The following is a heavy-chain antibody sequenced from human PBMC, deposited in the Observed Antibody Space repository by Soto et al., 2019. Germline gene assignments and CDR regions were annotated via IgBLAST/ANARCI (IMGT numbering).Heavy chain of an antibody. CDR2: IYYSGST. Sequence: SETLSLTCTVSGGSISSYYWSWIRQPPGKGLEWIGYIYYSGSTNYNPSLKSRVTISVDTSKNQFSLKLSSVTAADTAVYYCARDFPAPSGRHNYGMGVWGQGTTVTVSS. D-gene: IGHD2-2*01. CDR3: ARDFPAPSGRHNYGMGV. CDR1: GGSISSYY. V-gene: IGHV4-59*01. J-gene: IGHJ6*02.